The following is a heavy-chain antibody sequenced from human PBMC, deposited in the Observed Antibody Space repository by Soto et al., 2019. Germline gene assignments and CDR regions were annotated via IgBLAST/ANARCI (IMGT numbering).Heavy chain of an antibody. CDR1: GYDFTSYG. J-gene: IGHJ3*02. Sequence: QGQLLQSGDEVKKPGASVRVSCRASGYDFTSYGISWVRQAPGQGLEWVSGISAYNGKRDTAQKFQGRVTMTLDTATDTANMDLGELTSADTAVYYCARGRIVASIHDAFEIWGQGTMVAVSS. D-gene: IGHD2-21*01. CDR2: ISAYNGKR. CDR3: ARGRIVASIHDAFEI. V-gene: IGHV1-18*01.